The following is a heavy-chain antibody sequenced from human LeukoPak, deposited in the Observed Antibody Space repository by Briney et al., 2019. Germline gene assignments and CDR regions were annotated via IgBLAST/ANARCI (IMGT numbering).Heavy chain of an antibody. J-gene: IGHJ4*02. CDR1: GFTFSSYA. V-gene: IGHV3-23*01. CDR3: AKDGFLWFGELLSEPRYFDY. CDR2: ISGSGGST. Sequence: GGSLRLSCAASGFTFSSYAMSWVRQAPGKGLEWVSAISGSGGSTYYADSVKGRFTISRDNSKNTLYLQMNSLRAEDTAVYYCAKDGFLWFGELLSEPRYFDYWGQGTLVTDSS. D-gene: IGHD3-10*01.